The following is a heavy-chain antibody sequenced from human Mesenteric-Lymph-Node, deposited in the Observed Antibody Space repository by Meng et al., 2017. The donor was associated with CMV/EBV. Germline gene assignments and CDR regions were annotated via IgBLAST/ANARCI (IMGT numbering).Heavy chain of an antibody. CDR3: ARGVNYGMDV. V-gene: IGHV3-30*02. J-gene: IGHJ6*02. D-gene: IGHD3-10*01. CDR1: GFTFRSYG. Sequence: GESLKISCAASGFTFRSYGIHWVRQAPGKGLEWVAFIQYDGSKKSYADSVKGRFTISRDNSKNTLYLQMNSLRGEDTALYYCARGVNYGMDVWGQGTTVTVSS. CDR2: IQYDGSKK.